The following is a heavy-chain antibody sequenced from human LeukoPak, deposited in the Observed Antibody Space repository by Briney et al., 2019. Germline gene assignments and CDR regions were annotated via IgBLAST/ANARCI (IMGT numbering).Heavy chain of an antibody. CDR2: IYPGDSDP. V-gene: IGHV5-51*01. D-gene: IGHD6-13*01. J-gene: IGHJ4*02. Sequence: GESLKISCKGSGYTFATYWIGWVRQMPGKGLEWMGIIYPGDSDPRYSPSFQGQVTISADKSISTAYLQWSSLKASDSAIYYCVRHGLGSSWFGFDYWGQGTLVTVSS. CDR1: GYTFATYW. CDR3: VRHGLGSSWFGFDY.